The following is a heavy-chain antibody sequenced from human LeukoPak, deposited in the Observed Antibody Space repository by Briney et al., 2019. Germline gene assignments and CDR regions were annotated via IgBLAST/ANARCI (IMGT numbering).Heavy chain of an antibody. Sequence: GASVKVSCKASGYTFTGYYMRWVRQAPGQGLEWMGWINPNSGGTNYAQKFQGRVTMTRDTSISTAYMELSRLRSDDTAVYYCATSMYYYDSSGHKHYYYMDVWGKGTTVTVSS. V-gene: IGHV1-2*02. CDR2: INPNSGGT. D-gene: IGHD3-22*01. J-gene: IGHJ6*03. CDR3: ATSMYYYDSSGHKHYYYMDV. CDR1: GYTFTGYY.